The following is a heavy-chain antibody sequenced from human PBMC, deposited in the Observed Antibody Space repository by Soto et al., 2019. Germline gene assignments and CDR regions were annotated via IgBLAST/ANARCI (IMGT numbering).Heavy chain of an antibody. D-gene: IGHD1-26*01. V-gene: IGHV4-4*02. CDR3: ARDGSGSPGAADH. CDR2: VYQSGIT. Sequence: QVQLQESGPGLVKPSETLSLTCSVSGDSISSNNWWSWVRQAPGKGLEWIGEVYQSGITNYNPSLTSRVTMSVDTSKNQFSLNLRSVTAADTAIYYCARDGSGSPGAADHWGQGTLVTVSS. CDR1: GDSISSNNW. J-gene: IGHJ4*02.